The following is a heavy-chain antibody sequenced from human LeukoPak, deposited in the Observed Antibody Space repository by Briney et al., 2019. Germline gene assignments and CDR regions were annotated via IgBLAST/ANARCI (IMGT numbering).Heavy chain of an antibody. Sequence: ASVKVSCKASGGPFSSYTIRWVREAPGQGLEWMGRIIPILGIANYAQKFQGRVTITADKSTSTAYMELSSLRSEDTAVYYCARVSLDGYFDYWGQGALVTVSS. D-gene: IGHD2/OR15-2a*01. CDR1: GGPFSSYT. J-gene: IGHJ4*02. V-gene: IGHV1-69*02. CDR2: IIPILGIA. CDR3: ARVSLDGYFDY.